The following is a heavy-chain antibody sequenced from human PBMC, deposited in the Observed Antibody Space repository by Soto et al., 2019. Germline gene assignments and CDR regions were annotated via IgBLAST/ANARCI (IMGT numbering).Heavy chain of an antibody. CDR3: AKDRTAARGFAFDY. J-gene: IGHJ4*02. Sequence: PGGSLRLSCAASGFNFDYYAMHWVRQAPGKGLEWVSGISWNSGDTDYVDSVKGRFTISRDNAKNSLYLQMNSLRPEDTAFYYCAKDRTAARGFAFDYWGQGTLVTVSS. CDR2: ISWNSGDT. V-gene: IGHV3-9*01. D-gene: IGHD6-25*01. CDR1: GFNFDYYA.